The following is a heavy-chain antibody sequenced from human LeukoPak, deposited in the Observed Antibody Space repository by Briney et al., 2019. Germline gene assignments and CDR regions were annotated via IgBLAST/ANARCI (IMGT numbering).Heavy chain of an antibody. J-gene: IGHJ4*02. V-gene: IGHV3-30-3*01. CDR1: GFTFSSYA. Sequence: PGGSLRLSCAASGFTFSSYAMHWVRQAPGKGLEWVAVISYDGSNKYYADSVKGRFTISRDNSKNTLYLQMNSLRAEDTAVYYCARNPVGGYDFDYWGQGTLVTVSS. D-gene: IGHD3-22*01. CDR2: ISYDGSNK. CDR3: ARNPVGGYDFDY.